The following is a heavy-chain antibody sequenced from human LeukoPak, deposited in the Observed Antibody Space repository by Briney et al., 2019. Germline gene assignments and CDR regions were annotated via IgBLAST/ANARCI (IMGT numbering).Heavy chain of an antibody. V-gene: IGHV4-34*01. CDR2: INHSGGT. D-gene: IGHD1-26*01. CDR3: ASRSYSGRPRAFDI. Sequence: SETLSLTCAVYGGSFSGYNWSWIRQPPGKGLEWVGEINHSGGTNYNPSLKSRFTISLDTSKTQIALKLSSVTAADTAVYYCASRSYSGRPRAFDIWGQGTMVTVSS. J-gene: IGHJ3*02. CDR1: GGSFSGYN.